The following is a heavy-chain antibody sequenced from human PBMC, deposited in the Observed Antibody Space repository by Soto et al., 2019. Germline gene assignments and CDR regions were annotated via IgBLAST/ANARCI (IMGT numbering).Heavy chain of an antibody. CDR1: GGSISSGGYY. CDR2: IYYSGNS. J-gene: IGHJ6*02. CDR3: ARDRGYCGGGSCFSRDGYYGMDV. D-gene: IGHD2-15*01. V-gene: IGHV4-31*03. Sequence: SETLSLTCTVSGGSISSGGYYWGWIRQHPGKGLEWIGYIYYSGNSYYNPSLKSRVTISVDTSKNQFSLKLNSVTAADTAVYYCARDRGYCGGGSCFSRDGYYGMDVWGQGTTVTVSS.